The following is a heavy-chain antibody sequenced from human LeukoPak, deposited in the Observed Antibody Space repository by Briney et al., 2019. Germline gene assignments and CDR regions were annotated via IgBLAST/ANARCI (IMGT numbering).Heavy chain of an antibody. D-gene: IGHD6-19*01. CDR2: ISYDGNNE. CDR3: ARERRQWQPFDI. V-gene: IGHV3-30*04. J-gene: IGHJ3*02. CDR1: GFTFGAYA. Sequence: GGSLRLSCAASGFTFGAYAMHWVRQSPGKGLEWVALISYDGNNEWYADSVKGRFTVSRDNSKNTLYLQMNSLRVEDTAVYYCARERRQWQPFDIWGQGTMVTVSS.